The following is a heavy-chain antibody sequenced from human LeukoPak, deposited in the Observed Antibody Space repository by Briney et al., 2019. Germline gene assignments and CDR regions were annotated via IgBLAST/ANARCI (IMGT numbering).Heavy chain of an antibody. V-gene: IGHV5-51*01. Sequence: GGSLKISFKGSGYSFTSYWIGWVRPMPGKGLEWMGIIYPGDSDTRYSPSFQGQVTISADKSIITAYLQWSSLKASDTAMYYCARHSYGDYVDYWGQGTLVTVSS. CDR3: ARHSYGDYVDY. CDR1: GYSFTSYW. J-gene: IGHJ4*02. D-gene: IGHD4-17*01. CDR2: IYPGDSDT.